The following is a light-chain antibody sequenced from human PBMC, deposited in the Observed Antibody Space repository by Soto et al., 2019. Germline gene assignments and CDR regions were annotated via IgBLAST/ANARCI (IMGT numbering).Light chain of an antibody. CDR1: QSLLHSDGETY. CDR2: EVS. J-gene: IGKJ2*01. Sequence: DIVMTQTPLSLSVTPGQPASISCKSSQSLLHSDGETYMYSYLQRPGQPPQLLINEVSNRFSGVPDRLSGSGSGTDFTPKISRVEAEDVGVYYCMQSVQLPLYTFGQGTKLEIK. CDR3: MQSVQLPLYT. V-gene: IGKV2D-29*01.